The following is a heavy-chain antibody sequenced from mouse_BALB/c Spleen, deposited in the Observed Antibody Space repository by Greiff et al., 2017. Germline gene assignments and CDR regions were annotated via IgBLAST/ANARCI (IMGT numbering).Heavy chain of an antibody. CDR3: ARITTAPYWYFDV. CDR1: GFTFSSFG. J-gene: IGHJ1*01. CDR2: ISSGSSTI. Sequence: EVHLVESGGGLVQPGGSRKLSCAASGFTFSSFGMHWVRQAPEKGLEWVAYISSGSSTIYYADTVKGRFTISRDNPKNTLFLQMTSLRSEDTAMYYCARITTAPYWYFDVWGAGTTVTVSS. V-gene: IGHV5-17*02. D-gene: IGHD1-2*01.